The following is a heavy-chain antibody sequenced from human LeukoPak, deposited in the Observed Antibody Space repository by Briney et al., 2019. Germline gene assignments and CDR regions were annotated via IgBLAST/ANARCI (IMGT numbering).Heavy chain of an antibody. J-gene: IGHJ4*02. CDR3: TRAQYGYAFDY. Sequence: SETLSLTCSVSGGSFSSYYWTWLRQPPGKGLEWIGYIYYTGSTNYNPSLKSRVTISLDTSKNQFSLKLSSVTAADTAVYYCTRAQYGYAFDYWGQGALVTVSS. V-gene: IGHV4-59*01. CDR1: GGSFSSYY. CDR2: IYYTGST. D-gene: IGHD5-12*01.